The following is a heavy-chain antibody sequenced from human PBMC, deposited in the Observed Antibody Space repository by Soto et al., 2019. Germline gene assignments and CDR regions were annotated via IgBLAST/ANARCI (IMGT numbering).Heavy chain of an antibody. V-gene: IGHV1-18*01. CDR1: GYTFTSYF. CDR2: ISAYNGNT. J-gene: IGHJ4*02. CDR3: ARDQMGIAVDDY. D-gene: IGHD6-19*01. Sequence: ASVNVSCNASGYTFTSYFISWVRQAPGQGLEWMGWISAYNGNTNYAQELQGRVTMTTDTSTSTAYMELRSLRSDDTAVYYCARDQMGIAVDDYWGQGTLVTVSS.